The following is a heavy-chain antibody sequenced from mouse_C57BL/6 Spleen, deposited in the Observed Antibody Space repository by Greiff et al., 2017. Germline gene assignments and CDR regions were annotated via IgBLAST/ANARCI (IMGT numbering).Heavy chain of an antibody. CDR1: GYTFTSYW. CDR2: IHPNSGST. CDR3: ARDGYYYGSREDWYFDV. Sequence: VQLQQSGAELVKPGASVKLSCKASGYTFTSYWMHWVKQRPGQGLEWIGMIHPNSGSTNYNEKFKSKATLTVDKSSSTAYMQLSSLTSEDSAVYYCARDGYYYGSREDWYFDVWGTGTTVTVSS. D-gene: IGHD1-1*01. V-gene: IGHV1-64*01. J-gene: IGHJ1*03.